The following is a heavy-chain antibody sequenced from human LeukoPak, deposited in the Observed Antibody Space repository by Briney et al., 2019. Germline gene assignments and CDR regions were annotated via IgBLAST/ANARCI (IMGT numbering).Heavy chain of an antibody. CDR2: ISVSGGST. J-gene: IGHJ4*02. CDR3: VRGYCSGGSCLSPDY. CDR1: GFTFSRYA. D-gene: IGHD2-15*01. Sequence: GGSLRLSCAASGFTFSRYAMSWVRQAPGKGLAWVSGISVSGGSTYYADSVKGRFTISRDNSKNTLYLQMNSLSAEDTAVYYCVRGYCSGGSCLSPDYWGQGTLVTVSS. V-gene: IGHV3-23*01.